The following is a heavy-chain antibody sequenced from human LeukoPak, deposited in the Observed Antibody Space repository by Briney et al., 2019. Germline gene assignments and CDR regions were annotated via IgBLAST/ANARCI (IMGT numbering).Heavy chain of an antibody. CDR1: GFTFSSHW. J-gene: IGHJ4*02. D-gene: IGHD6-19*01. CDR2: IKPDGSEK. V-gene: IGHV3-7*01. Sequence: GGSLRLSCAASGFTFSSHWMSWVRQAPGKGLGWVASIKPDGSEKYYVDSVKGRFTISRDSAKNSLYLQMNTLTAEDTAVYYCARDRGSSGWYEFDYWGQGTLVTVSS. CDR3: ARDRGSSGWYEFDY.